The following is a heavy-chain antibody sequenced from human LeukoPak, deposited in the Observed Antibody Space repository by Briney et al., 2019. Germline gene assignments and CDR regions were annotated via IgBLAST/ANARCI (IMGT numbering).Heavy chain of an antibody. CDR3: ARHAGYCSGGSCYPANWFDP. CDR2: IYYSGST. CDR1: GGSISSSSYY. V-gene: IGHV4-39*01. Sequence: SETLSLTCTVSGGSISSSSYYWGWIRQPPGKGLEWIGSIYYSGSTYYNPSLKSRVTISVDTSKNQFSLKLSSVTAADTAVYYCARHAGYCSGGSCYPANWFDPWGQGTLVTVSS. D-gene: IGHD2-15*01. J-gene: IGHJ5*02.